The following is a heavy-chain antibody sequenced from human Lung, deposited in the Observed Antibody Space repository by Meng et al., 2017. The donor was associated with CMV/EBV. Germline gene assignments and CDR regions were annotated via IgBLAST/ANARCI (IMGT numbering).Heavy chain of an antibody. CDR2: IIPIFGTA. CDR3: AGGLYSSSWYGSDYFDY. CDR1: GSFSSYA. Sequence: GSFSSYAIRWGRQARGQGLEWMGGIIPIFGTANYAQKFQGRVTITTDESTSTAYMELSSLRSEDTAVYYCAGGLYSSSWYGSDYFDYWGQGTLVTVSS. D-gene: IGHD6-13*01. J-gene: IGHJ4*02. V-gene: IGHV1-69*05.